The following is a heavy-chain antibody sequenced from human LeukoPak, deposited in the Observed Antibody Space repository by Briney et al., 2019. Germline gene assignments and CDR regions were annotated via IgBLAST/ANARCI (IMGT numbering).Heavy chain of an antibody. J-gene: IGHJ4*02. CDR2: INPRSGGT. D-gene: IGHD2-2*01. CDR1: GYTFIGYN. CDR3: ARGSGTSWFDY. Sequence: ASVKVSCKASGYTFIGYNMHWVRQAPGQGLEWMGWINPRSGGTNYGEKFRGRVTMTRDTSITTAYMELSSLRFDDTAVYYCARGSGTSWFDYWGQGTLVTVSS. V-gene: IGHV1-2*02.